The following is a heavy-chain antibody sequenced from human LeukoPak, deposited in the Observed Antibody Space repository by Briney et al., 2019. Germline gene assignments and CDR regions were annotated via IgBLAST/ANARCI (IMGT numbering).Heavy chain of an antibody. D-gene: IGHD6-13*01. CDR1: GYTFTSYG. V-gene: IGHV1-18*01. J-gene: IGHJ3*02. CDR3: ARDRAKSGDIAAAATEAFDI. CDR2: ISAYNGNT. Sequence: ASVKVSCKASGYTFTSYGISWVRQAPGQGLEWMGWISAYNGNTNYAQKLQGRVTMTTDTSTSTAYMELRSLRSDDTAVYYCARDRAKSGDIAAAATEAFDIWGQGTMVTVSS.